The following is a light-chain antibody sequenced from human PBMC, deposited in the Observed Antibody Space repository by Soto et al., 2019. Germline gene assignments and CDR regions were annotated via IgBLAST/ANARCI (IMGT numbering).Light chain of an antibody. CDR1: SSDVGSYNL. Sequence: QSALTQPASVSGSPGQSITISCTGTSSDVGSYNLVSWYQQHPGKAPKLMIYEGTTRPSGVSNRFSGSKSGNTASLTISGLHAEDEAEYYCCSYAGSSTPVVFGGGTMLTVL. V-gene: IGLV2-23*01. CDR2: EGT. J-gene: IGLJ2*01. CDR3: CSYAGSSTPVV.